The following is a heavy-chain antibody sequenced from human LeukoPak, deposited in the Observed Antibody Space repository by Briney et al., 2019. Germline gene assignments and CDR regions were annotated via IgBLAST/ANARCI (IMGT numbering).Heavy chain of an antibody. CDR1: GFSFSSYS. J-gene: IGHJ4*02. CDR3: SKDVVPDSGWDLDY. D-gene: IGHD6-19*01. CDR2: IYNSGSTT. Sequence: GGPLRLSCTASGFSFSSYSMNWVRQAPGKGLEGVASIYNSGSTTFYADSVKGRFTISRDNSKNTLYLQMNSLTAEDTAIYYCSKDVVPDSGWDLDYWGQGTLVTVSS. V-gene: IGHV3-23*05.